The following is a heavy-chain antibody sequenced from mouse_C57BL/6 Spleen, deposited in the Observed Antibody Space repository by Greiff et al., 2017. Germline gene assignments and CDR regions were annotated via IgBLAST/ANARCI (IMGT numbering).Heavy chain of an antibody. CDR2: IYPGSGNT. J-gene: IGHJ1*03. CDR1: GYTFTDYY. Sequence: QVQLKESGAELVRPGASVKLSCKASGYTFTDYYINWVKQRPGQGLEWIARIYPGSGNTYYNEKFKGKATLTAEKSSSTAYMQLSSLTSEDSAVDFCARGGWLLQYFDVWGTGTTVTVSS. CDR3: ARGGWLLQYFDV. V-gene: IGHV1-76*01. D-gene: IGHD2-3*01.